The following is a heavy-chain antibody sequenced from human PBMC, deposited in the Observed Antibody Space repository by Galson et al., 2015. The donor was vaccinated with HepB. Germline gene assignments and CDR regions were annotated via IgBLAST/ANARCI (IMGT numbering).Heavy chain of an antibody. J-gene: IGHJ2*01. CDR1: GFTFKNYA. CDR3: ARTYYDSTGFSKNCYFDL. V-gene: IGHV3-64*02. Sequence: SLRLSCAASGFTFKNYAMHRVRQAPGKGLEYVSTISSNGGSTYYADSVKGRFIISRDNSKNTLYLQMGSLRAEDMAVYYCARTYYDSTGFSKNCYFDLWGGGTLVTV. CDR2: ISSNGGST. D-gene: IGHD3-22*01.